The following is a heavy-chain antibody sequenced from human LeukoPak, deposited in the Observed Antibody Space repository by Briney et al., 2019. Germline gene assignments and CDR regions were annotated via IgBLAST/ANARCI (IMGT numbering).Heavy chain of an antibody. J-gene: IGHJ4*02. V-gene: IGHV3-7*01. Sequence: GGSLRLSCTTSGFTFTDYWMTWVRQAPGKGLEWVANINQDGSKKFYVDSVKGRFTISRDNAKNELYLQMNSLRAEDTGVYFCARGQTLTFWGQGTLVTASS. CDR2: INQDGSKK. CDR3: ARGQTLTF. CDR1: GFTFTDYW.